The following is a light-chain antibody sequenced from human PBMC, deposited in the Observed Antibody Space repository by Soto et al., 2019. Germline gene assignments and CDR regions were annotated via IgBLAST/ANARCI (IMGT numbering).Light chain of an antibody. J-gene: IGKJ2*02. Sequence: EIVLTQSQSTLSLSPGERATLSCRASQSVSSSYLAWYQQKPGQAPRLLIYGASSRATGIPDRFSGSGSGTDFTLTISRLEPEDFAVYYCQQYEGTFGQGTKLEIK. V-gene: IGKV3-20*01. CDR3: QQYEGT. CDR2: GAS. CDR1: QSVSSSY.